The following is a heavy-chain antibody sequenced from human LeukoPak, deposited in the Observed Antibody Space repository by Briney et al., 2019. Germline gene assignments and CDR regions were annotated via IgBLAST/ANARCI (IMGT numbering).Heavy chain of an antibody. CDR2: IWYDGSNK. Sequence: GRSLRLSCAASGFTFSSYGMHWVRQAPGKGLEWVAVIWYDGSNKYYADSVKGRFTISRDNSKNTPYLQMNSLKAEDTAVYYCARDPGYYGSGSYFDYWGQGTLVTVSS. J-gene: IGHJ4*02. V-gene: IGHV3-33*01. D-gene: IGHD3-10*01. CDR1: GFTFSSYG. CDR3: ARDPGYYGSGSYFDY.